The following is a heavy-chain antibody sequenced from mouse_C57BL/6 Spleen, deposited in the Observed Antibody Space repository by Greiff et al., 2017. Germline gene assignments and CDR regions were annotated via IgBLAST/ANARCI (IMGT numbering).Heavy chain of an antibody. Sequence: EVQVVESEGGLVQPGSSMKLSCTASGFTFSDYYMAWVRQVPEKGLEWVANINYDGSSTYYLDSLKSRFIISRDNAKNILYLQMSSLKSEDTATYYCARGGRYYYGFDYWGQGTTLTVSS. D-gene: IGHD1-1*01. CDR2: INYDGSST. CDR3: ARGGRYYYGFDY. J-gene: IGHJ2*01. CDR1: GFTFSDYY. V-gene: IGHV5-16*01.